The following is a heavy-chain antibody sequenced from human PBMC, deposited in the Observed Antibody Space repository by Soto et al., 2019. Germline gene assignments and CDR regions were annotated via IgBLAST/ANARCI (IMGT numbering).Heavy chain of an antibody. J-gene: IGHJ4*02. D-gene: IGHD2-2*02. CDR1: GYSFTSYW. CDR3: ARQGYCSTTACYTVDY. V-gene: IGHV5-51*01. Sequence: GESLKISCKGSGYSFTSYWIGWVRQMPGKGLEWMGIIYPGDSHTRYSPSFQGQVTISADKSISTAYLQWSGLKASDTAIYYCARQGYCSTTACYTVDYWGQGTLVTVSS. CDR2: IYPGDSHT.